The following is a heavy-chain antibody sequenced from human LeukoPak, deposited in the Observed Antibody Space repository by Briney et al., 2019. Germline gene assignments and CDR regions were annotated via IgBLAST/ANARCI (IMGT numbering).Heavy chain of an antibody. J-gene: IGHJ4*02. CDR3: ARDSVGATRHFDY. D-gene: IGHD1-26*01. V-gene: IGHV1-18*01. Sequence: EASVKVSCKASVYSFTSYGISWVRQAPGQGLEWMGWVSAYNGNTNYAQMLQGRVTMTTDTSTSTAYMELRSLRSDDTAVYYCARDSVGATRHFDYWGQGTLVTVSS. CDR1: VYSFTSYG. CDR2: VSAYNGNT.